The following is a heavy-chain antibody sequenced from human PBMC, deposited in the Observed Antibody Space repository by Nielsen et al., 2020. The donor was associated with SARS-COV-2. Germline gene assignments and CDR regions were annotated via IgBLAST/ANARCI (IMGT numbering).Heavy chain of an antibody. V-gene: IGHV1-2*06. CDR3: AREVKGLYGMDV. CDR1: GYTFTGYY. CDR2: INPNSGGT. J-gene: IGHJ6*02. Sequence: ASVKVSCKASGYTFTGYYMHWVRQAPGQGLEWMGRINPNSGGTNYAQKFQGRVTMTRDTSTSTVYMELSSLRSEDTAVYYCAREVKGLYGMDVWGQGTTVTVSS.